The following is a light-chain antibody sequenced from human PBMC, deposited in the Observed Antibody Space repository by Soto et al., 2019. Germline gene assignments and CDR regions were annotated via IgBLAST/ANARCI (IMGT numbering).Light chain of an antibody. CDR1: QSVSSN. J-gene: IGKJ2*01. CDR2: GAS. CDR3: QQYNDWPTYT. Sequence: IVMKQSPATLSVSPGERATLSCRASQSVSSNLAWYQQKPGQAPRLLIFGASIRATGVPARFSAGGSGTEFTLTISSLQSKDFGIYYCQQYNDWPTYTFGQGTNLEIK. V-gene: IGKV3-15*01.